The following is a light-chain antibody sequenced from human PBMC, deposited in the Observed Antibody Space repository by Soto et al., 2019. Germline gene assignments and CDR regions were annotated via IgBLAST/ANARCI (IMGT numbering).Light chain of an antibody. CDR2: EGT. Sequence: QSALTQPASVSGSPGQSITISCTGTSSDVGSYNLVSWYQQHPGKAPKLMNYEGTERPSGVSNRFSGSKSGNTASLTISGLQAEDEADYYCDSYTSSRAYVFGIGTKVTVL. V-gene: IGLV2-14*02. J-gene: IGLJ1*01. CDR3: DSYTSSRAYV. CDR1: SSDVGSYNL.